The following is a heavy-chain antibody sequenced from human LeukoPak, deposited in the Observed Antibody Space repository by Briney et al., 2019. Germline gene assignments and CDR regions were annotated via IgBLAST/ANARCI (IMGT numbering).Heavy chain of an antibody. CDR2: INLTGGST. CDR1: GFTFTNYY. J-gene: IGHJ6*03. CDR3: ARGGITMTTFPYYYYMDV. Sequence: GASVKVSCKTSGFTFTNYYIHWVRQAPGQGLEWMGIINLTGGSTIYAQKFQGRVTMTRDMSTSTVYMELSSLRSEDTAIYYCARGGITMTTFPYYYYMDVWGKGTTVTVSS. V-gene: IGHV1-46*01. D-gene: IGHD3-3*01.